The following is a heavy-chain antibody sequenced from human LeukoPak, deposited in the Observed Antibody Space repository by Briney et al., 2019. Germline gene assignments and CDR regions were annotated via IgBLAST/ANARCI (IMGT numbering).Heavy chain of an antibody. V-gene: IGHV3-23*01. CDR1: GFTFSSYA. D-gene: IGHD3-22*01. J-gene: IGHJ4*02. CDR3: AKDGRNYDSSGYYDY. Sequence: GRSLRLSCAASGFTFSSYAMHWVRQAPGKGLEWVSAISGSGGSTYYADSVKGRFTISRDNSKNTLYLQMNSLRAEDTAVYYCAKDGRNYDSSGYYDYWGQGTLVTVSS. CDR2: ISGSGGST.